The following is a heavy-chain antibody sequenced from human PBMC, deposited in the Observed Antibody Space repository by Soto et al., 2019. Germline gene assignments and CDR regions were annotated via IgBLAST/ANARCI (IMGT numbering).Heavy chain of an antibody. V-gene: IGHV5-51*01. CDR2: IYPGDSDT. CDR1: GYSFPNYW. J-gene: IGHJ4*02. D-gene: IGHD6-13*01. CDR3: ARHKSRSWYTRYDY. Sequence: PGESLKISCKGSGYSFPNYWIGWVRQMPGKGLEWMGIIYPGDSDTRYSPSFQGQVTISADKSISTAYLQWSSLKASDTAIYYCARHKSRSWYTRYDYWGQGTPVTVSS.